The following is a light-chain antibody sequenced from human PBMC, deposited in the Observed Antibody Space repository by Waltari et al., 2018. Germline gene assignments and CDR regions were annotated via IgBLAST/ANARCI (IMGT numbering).Light chain of an antibody. Sequence: ENVLTQSPATLSLSPGEAAPLSCRASQNVGNSLAWYQNKPGQAPRLLIYDAANRASGIPARVSGSGSGTDFTLTISSLEPDDFAVYYCQQRSNWHTFGQGTRLEIK. CDR3: QQRSNWHT. CDR2: DAA. CDR1: QNVGNS. V-gene: IGKV3-11*01. J-gene: IGKJ2*01.